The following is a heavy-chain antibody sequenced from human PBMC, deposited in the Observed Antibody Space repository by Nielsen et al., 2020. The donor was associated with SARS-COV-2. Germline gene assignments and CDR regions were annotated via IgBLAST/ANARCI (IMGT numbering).Heavy chain of an antibody. CDR2: IKLDGSEK. CDR1: GFTFRSYG. J-gene: IGHJ4*02. CDR3: ARVGFYGDPEYLDY. D-gene: IGHD4-17*01. V-gene: IGHV3-7*01. Sequence: GGSLRLSCKASGFTFRSYGIHWVRQAPGKGLEWVGNIKLDGSEKYYVDSVKGRFTISRDNARNTLYLQMNSLRVEDTAVYYCARVGFYGDPEYLDYWGPGTLVTVSS.